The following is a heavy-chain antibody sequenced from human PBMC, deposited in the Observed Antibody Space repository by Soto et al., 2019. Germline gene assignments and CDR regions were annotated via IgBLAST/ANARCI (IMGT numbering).Heavy chain of an antibody. Sequence: QVQLVESGGGVVQPGRSLRLSCAASGFTFSSYGMHWVRQAPGKGLEWVAVISYDGSNKYYADSVKGRFTISRDNSKNTLYLQMNSLRAEDTAVYYCAKDRAYYYGSGSLDYWGQGTLVTVSS. J-gene: IGHJ4*02. CDR1: GFTFSSYG. D-gene: IGHD3-10*01. CDR2: ISYDGSNK. CDR3: AKDRAYYYGSGSLDY. V-gene: IGHV3-30*18.